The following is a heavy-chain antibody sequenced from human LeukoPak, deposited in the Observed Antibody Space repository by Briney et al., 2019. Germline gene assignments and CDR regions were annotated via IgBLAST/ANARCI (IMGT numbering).Heavy chain of an antibody. V-gene: IGHV4-39*01. CDR3: AIHPTVTSFLFDY. CDR1: GGSISSSNYY. Sequence: PSETLSLTCTVSGGSISSSNYYWGWIRQPPGKGLEWIGSIYYSGNTYYNPSLKSRVTTSVDTSKKRLSLKLRSVTAADTAVYYCAIHPTVTSFLFDYWGPGTLVTVSS. J-gene: IGHJ4*02. D-gene: IGHD4-17*01. CDR2: IYYSGNT.